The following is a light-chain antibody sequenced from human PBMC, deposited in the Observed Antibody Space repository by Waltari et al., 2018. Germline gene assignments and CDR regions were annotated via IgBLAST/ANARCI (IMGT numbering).Light chain of an antibody. CDR3: QQRSNWPRT. J-gene: IGKJ2*01. Sequence: EIVLTQSPATLSLSPGERSTLSCRASQSVSTYLAWYQQKPGQAPRLLIHGASNRATGIPARFSGSGSGTDFTLTISSLEPEDFAGYYCQQRSNWPRTFGQGTKLEIK. CDR2: GAS. V-gene: IGKV3-11*01. CDR1: QSVSTY.